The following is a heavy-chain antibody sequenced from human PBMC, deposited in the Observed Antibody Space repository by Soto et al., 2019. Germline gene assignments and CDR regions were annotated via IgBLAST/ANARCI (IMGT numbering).Heavy chain of an antibody. CDR3: ARDLAAAAY. Sequence: QVQLVQSGDEVKKPGASVKVSCKASGYIFTNYYIHWVRQAPGQGLEWMAIINPLPTSGSTNYAQKFQGRVTVTRDTSTSTVYLELSSLRSDDTAVYYCARDLAAAAYWGQGTLVTVSS. D-gene: IGHD6-13*01. J-gene: IGHJ4*02. CDR2: INPLPTSGST. CDR1: GYIFTNYY. V-gene: IGHV1-46*01.